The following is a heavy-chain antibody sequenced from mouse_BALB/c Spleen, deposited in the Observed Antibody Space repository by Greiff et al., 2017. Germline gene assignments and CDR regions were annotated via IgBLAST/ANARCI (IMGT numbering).Heavy chain of an antibody. V-gene: IGHV5-6-3*01. J-gene: IGHJ2*01. Sequence: EVQVVESGGGLVQPGGSLKLSCAASGFTFSSYGMSWVRQTPDKRLELVATINSNGGSTYYPDSVKGRFTISRDNAKNTLYLQMSSLKSEDTAMYYCARDGITKGYYFDYWGQGTTLTVSS. CDR1: GFTFSSYG. CDR2: INSNGGST. D-gene: IGHD2-4*01. CDR3: ARDGITKGYYFDY.